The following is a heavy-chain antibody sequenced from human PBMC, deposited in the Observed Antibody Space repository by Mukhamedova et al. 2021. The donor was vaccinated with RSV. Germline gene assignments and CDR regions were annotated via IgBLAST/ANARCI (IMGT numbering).Heavy chain of an antibody. Sequence: GKGLEWVAYISSGGSSIYYADSVRDRFTISRENVKYSLYLQMNSLRVEDTAIYYCARKNWATVSPEAYYFDYWGRGTLVTLSS. D-gene: IGHD4-17*01. CDR3: ARKNWATVSPEAYYFDY. V-gene: IGHV3-48*03. CDR2: ISSGGSSI. J-gene: IGHJ4*02.